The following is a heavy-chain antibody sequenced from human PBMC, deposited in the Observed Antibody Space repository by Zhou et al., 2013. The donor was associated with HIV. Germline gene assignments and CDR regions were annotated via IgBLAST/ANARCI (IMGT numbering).Heavy chain of an antibody. CDR2: IIPIFGTA. J-gene: IGHJ4*02. D-gene: IGHD3-9*01. Sequence: QVQLEQSGAEVKKPGSSVKVSCKASGGTFSSYAISWVRQAPGQGLEWMGGIIPIFGTANYAQKFQGRVTITTDESTSTAYMELSSLRSEDTAVYYCARDRDDILTGYSFDYWGQGTLVTVSS. V-gene: IGHV1-69*05. CDR1: GGTFSSYA. CDR3: ARDRDDILTGYSFDY.